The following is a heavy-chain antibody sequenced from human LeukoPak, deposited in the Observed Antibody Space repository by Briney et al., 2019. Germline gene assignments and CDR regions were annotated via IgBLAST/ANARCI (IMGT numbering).Heavy chain of an antibody. J-gene: IGHJ5*02. CDR1: GYSFTSYW. D-gene: IGHD3-9*01. Sequence: HGESLKISCKGSGYSFTSYWIGWVRQMPGKGLEWMGIIYPGDSGTRYSLSFQGQVTISADKSISTAYLQWSSLKASDTAMYYCARWLGRDDILTGYLGWFDPWGQGTLVTASS. CDR2: IYPGDSGT. CDR3: ARWLGRDDILTGYLGWFDP. V-gene: IGHV5-51*01.